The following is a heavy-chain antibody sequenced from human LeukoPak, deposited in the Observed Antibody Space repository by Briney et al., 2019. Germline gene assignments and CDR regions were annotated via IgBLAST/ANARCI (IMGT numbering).Heavy chain of an antibody. Sequence: GGSLRLSCAASGFTFSSYWMNWVRQTPGRGLEWVSVIYSGGGTYYADSVKGRFTISRDSSKNTLYLQMNSMRAEDTAVYYCARGPKGKYYFDYWGQGTLVTVS. CDR1: GFTFSSYW. V-gene: IGHV3-53*01. J-gene: IGHJ4*02. CDR3: ARGPKGKYYFDY. CDR2: IYSGGGT.